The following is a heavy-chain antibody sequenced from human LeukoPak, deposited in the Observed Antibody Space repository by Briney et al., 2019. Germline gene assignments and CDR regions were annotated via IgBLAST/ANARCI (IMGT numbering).Heavy chain of an antibody. CDR2: IYHSGST. Sequence: PSETLSLTCAVSGYSISSGYYWGWIRQPPGKGLEWIGSIYHSGSTYYNPSLRSRVTISVDTSKNQFSLKLSSVTAADTAVYYCARRDIVVVPAAKDSFDIWGQGTMVTVSS. CDR1: GYSISSGYY. V-gene: IGHV4-38-2*01. CDR3: ARRDIVVVPAAKDSFDI. D-gene: IGHD2-2*01. J-gene: IGHJ3*02.